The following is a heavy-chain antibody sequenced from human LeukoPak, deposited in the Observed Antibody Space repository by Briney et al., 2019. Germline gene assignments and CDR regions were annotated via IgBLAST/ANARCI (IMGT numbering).Heavy chain of an antibody. CDR2: ISSSSSYI. CDR1: GFTFSSYS. J-gene: IGHJ3*02. Sequence: PGGSLRLSCAASGFTFSSYSMNWVRQAPGKGLEWVSSISSSSSYIYYADSVKGRFTISRDNAKNSLYLQMNSLRAEDTAVYYCAGNLDRFLEWLNAFDIWGQGTMVTVSS. D-gene: IGHD3-3*01. V-gene: IGHV3-21*01. CDR3: AGNLDRFLEWLNAFDI.